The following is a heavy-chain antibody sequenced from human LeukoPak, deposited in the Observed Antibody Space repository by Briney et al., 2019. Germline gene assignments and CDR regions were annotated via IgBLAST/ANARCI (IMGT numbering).Heavy chain of an antibody. Sequence: GGSLRLSCAASGFTFSSYAMSRVRQAPGKGLEWVSAISGSGGSTYYADSVKGRFTISRDNSKNTLYLQMNSLRAEDTAVYYCAKFVVVTGYYYYGMDVWGQGTTVTVSS. V-gene: IGHV3-23*01. D-gene: IGHD2-21*02. CDR2: ISGSGGST. CDR1: GFTFSSYA. CDR3: AKFVVVTGYYYYGMDV. J-gene: IGHJ6*02.